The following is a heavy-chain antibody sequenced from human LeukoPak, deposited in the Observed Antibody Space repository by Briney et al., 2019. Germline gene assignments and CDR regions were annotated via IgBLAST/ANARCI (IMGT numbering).Heavy chain of an antibody. D-gene: IGHD1-26*01. V-gene: IGHV3-33*01. CDR1: GFILGTHG. Sequence: GGSLRLSCAASGFILGTHGMHWVRRAPGKGLEWVAGMWYDGSREDYADSVKGRSTISRDMSKNTLNLQMNSLRVEDTAMFYCARDLSFGSLDFRGQGTLVTVSS. J-gene: IGHJ4*02. CDR3: ARDLSFGSLDF. CDR2: MWYDGSRE.